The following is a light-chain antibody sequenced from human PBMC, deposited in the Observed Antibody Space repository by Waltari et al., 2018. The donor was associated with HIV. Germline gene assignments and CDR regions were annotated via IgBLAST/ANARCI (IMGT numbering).Light chain of an antibody. CDR1: QSISDW. J-gene: IGKJ4*02. V-gene: IGKV1-5*03. CDR3: QQYKSYPLT. Sequence: DTQMTQSPSTLSASVGDRVTITCRASQSISDWLAWYQQKPARAPNHLIYQASKLKSGVPSRFSGGASGTEFTLTISGLQPEDFATYCCQQYKSYPLTFGRGTEVEIK. CDR2: QAS.